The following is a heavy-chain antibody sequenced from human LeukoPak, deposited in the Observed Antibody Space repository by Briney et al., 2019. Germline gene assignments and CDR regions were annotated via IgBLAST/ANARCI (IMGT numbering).Heavy chain of an antibody. V-gene: IGHV1-69*13. D-gene: IGHD3-22*01. CDR1: GGTFSTFP. CDR2: IIPIFGP. J-gene: IGHJ4*02. Sequence: GASVKVSCKASGGTFSTFPISWVRQAPGQGLEWIGGIIPIFGPNCAQKFQGRATISADLATATAYMELSSLTSEDTSVYYCATGKDRSGYYYSLDYWGQGTLVAVSS. CDR3: ATGKDRSGYYYSLDY.